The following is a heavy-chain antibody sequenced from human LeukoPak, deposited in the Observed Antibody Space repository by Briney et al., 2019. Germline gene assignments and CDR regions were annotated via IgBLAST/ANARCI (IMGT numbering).Heavy chain of an antibody. D-gene: IGHD3-22*01. V-gene: IGHV4-34*01. CDR2: INHSGST. CDR1: GGSFSGYY. Sequence: PSETLSLTCAVYGGSFSGYYWSWIRQPPGKGLEWIGEINHSGSTNYNPSLKSRVTISVDTSKNQFSLKLSSVTAADTAVYYCASVYYYDSSGTYFDAFDIWGQGTMVTVSS. J-gene: IGHJ3*02. CDR3: ASVYYYDSSGTYFDAFDI.